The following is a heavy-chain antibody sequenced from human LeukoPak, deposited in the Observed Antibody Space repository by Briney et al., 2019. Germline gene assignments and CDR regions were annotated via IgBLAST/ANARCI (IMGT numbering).Heavy chain of an antibody. D-gene: IGHD3-22*01. CDR1: GFIFSSYG. CDR3: AKVHYYDSSGYLDY. Sequence: GGSLRLSCAASGFIFSSYGMHWVRQAPGKGLEWVAVISNDGSSNYYADSVKGRFTISRDNSKNTLYLQMNSLRAEDTAVYYCAKVHYYDSSGYLDYWGQGTLVTVSS. CDR2: ISNDGSSN. J-gene: IGHJ4*02. V-gene: IGHV3-30*18.